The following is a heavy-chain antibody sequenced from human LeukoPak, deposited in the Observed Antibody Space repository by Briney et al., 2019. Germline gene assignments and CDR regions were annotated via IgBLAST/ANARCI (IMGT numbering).Heavy chain of an antibody. J-gene: IGHJ5*02. V-gene: IGHV4-4*09. Sequence: PSETLSLTCTVSGGSISSYYWSWIRQPPGKGLEWIGYIYTSGSTNYNPSLKSRVTISVDTSKNQFSLKLSSVTAADTAVYYCARGRSRYGRGWFDPWGQGTLVTVSS. CDR2: IYTSGST. D-gene: IGHD6-13*01. CDR1: GGSISSYY. CDR3: ARGRSRYGRGWFDP.